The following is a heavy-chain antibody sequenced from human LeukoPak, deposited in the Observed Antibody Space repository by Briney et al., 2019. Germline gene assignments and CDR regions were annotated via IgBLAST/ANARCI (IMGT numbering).Heavy chain of an antibody. CDR1: GGSISSYY. V-gene: IGHV4-59*12. J-gene: IGHJ4*02. Sequence: PSETLSLTCTVSGGSISSYYWSWIRQPPGKGLEWIGYIYYSGSTNYNPSLKSRVTISVDTSKNQFSLKLSSVTAADTAVYYCARDRGFGSGSHPLDYWGQGTLVTVSS. CDR3: ARDRGFGSGSHPLDY. CDR2: IYYSGST. D-gene: IGHD3-10*01.